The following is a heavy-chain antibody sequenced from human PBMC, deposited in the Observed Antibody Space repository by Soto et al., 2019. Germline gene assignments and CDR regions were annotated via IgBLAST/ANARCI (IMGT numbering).Heavy chain of an antibody. CDR1: GFIFSGYA. CDR3: AKETSAYEIDY. V-gene: IGHV3-30-3*01. Sequence: QVQLVESGGGVVQPGRSLRLSCAASGFIFSGYAMHWVRQAPGKGLEWVAVLSYDGHTKYYADSVKGRFTVSRDNSKNTLYVQMNNLSAEDTAMYYCAKETSAYEIDYWGQGTLVDVSS. D-gene: IGHD5-12*01. CDR2: LSYDGHTK. J-gene: IGHJ4*02.